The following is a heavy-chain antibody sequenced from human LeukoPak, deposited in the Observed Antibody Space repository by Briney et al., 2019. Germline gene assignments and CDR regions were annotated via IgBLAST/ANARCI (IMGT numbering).Heavy chain of an antibody. Sequence: AGGSLRLSCAASGFTFISYAMHWVRQAPGKGLEWVAFISSDGSNIYYADSVKGRLTISRDNSKNTLFLQMYSLRVEDTAVYYCATHARELTYAPFDFWGQGTLVTVSS. V-gene: IGHV3-30-3*01. D-gene: IGHD3-10*01. CDR1: GFTFISYA. CDR2: ISSDGSNI. CDR3: ATHARELTYAPFDF. J-gene: IGHJ4*02.